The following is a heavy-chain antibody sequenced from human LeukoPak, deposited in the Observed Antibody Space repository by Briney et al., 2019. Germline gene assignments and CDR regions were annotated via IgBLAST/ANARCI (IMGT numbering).Heavy chain of an antibody. Sequence: GGSLRLSCAASGFTLSSYAMSWGRQGPGKGLEWVSAISVSGNTYHADSVKGRFTISRDNAKNSLYLQMNSLRTEDTAVYYCARETDSTLFDYWGQGILVTVSS. CDR1: GFTLSSYA. CDR3: ARETDSTLFDY. D-gene: IGHD2-2*01. CDR2: ISVSGNT. J-gene: IGHJ4*02. V-gene: IGHV3-23*01.